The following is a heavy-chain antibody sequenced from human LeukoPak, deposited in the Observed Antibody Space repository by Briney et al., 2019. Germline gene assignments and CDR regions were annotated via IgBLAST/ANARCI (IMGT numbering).Heavy chain of an antibody. Sequence: GGSLRLSCAASGFSFSSYYMSWVRQAPGKGLEWVALINPDGSERYYVDSVKGRFTISRDNAENSLYLQMNSLRADDTAVYYCARDKIVGPTTLDYWGQGTLVTVSS. CDR3: ARDKIVGPTTLDY. V-gene: IGHV3-7*01. CDR2: INPDGSER. CDR1: GFSFSSYY. D-gene: IGHD1-26*01. J-gene: IGHJ4*02.